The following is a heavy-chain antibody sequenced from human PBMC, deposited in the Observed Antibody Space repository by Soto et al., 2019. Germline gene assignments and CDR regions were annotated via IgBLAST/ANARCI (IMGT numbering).Heavy chain of an antibody. CDR2: IYYSGTT. J-gene: IGHJ4*02. V-gene: IGHV4-59*13. D-gene: IGHD3-22*01. CDR3: ARNYDSSFEFDY. CDR1: GGSISSYY. Sequence: SETLSLTCKVSGGSISSYYWSWIRQPPGKGLESIGYIYYSGTTNYNPSLKSRVTMSVDTSKNHFSLKLSSVTAADTAVYYCARNYDSSFEFDYSGQGTLVTVSS.